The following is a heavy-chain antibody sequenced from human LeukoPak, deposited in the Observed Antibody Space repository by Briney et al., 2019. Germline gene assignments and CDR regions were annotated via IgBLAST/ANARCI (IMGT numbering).Heavy chain of an antibody. CDR2: IYHSGST. Sequence: SQTLSLTCAVSGGSISSGGYSWRWIRQPPGKGLEWIGYIYHSGSTYYNPSLKSRVTISVDRSKNQFSLKLSSVTAADTAVYYCARGTAHYDYVWGSYRSGYYFDYWGQGTLVTVSS. D-gene: IGHD3-16*02. J-gene: IGHJ4*02. V-gene: IGHV4-30-2*01. CDR3: ARGTAHYDYVWGSYRSGYYFDY. CDR1: GGSISSGGYS.